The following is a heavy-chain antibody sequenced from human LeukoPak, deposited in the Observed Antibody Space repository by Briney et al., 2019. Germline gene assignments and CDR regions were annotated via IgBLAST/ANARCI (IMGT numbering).Heavy chain of an antibody. D-gene: IGHD5-18*01. CDR2: ISGSGGST. CDR1: GFTFSSYA. Sequence: GESLRLSCAASGFTFSSYAMSWVRQALGKGLEWVSAISGSGGSTYYADSVKGRFTISRDNSKNTLYLQMNSLRAEDTAVYYCAKDLDDVDTAMATDYWGQGILVTVSS. V-gene: IGHV3-23*01. J-gene: IGHJ4*02. CDR3: AKDLDDVDTAMATDY.